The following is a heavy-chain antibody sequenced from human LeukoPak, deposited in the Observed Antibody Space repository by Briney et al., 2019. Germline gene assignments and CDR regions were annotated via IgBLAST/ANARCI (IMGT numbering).Heavy chain of an antibody. Sequence: GGSLRLSCAASRFTFSSYAMSWVRQAPGKGLEWVSAISGSGGSTYYADSVKGRFTISRDNSKNTLYLQMNSLRAEDTAVYYCARTRTDFVGYYFDYWGQGTLVTVSS. CDR1: RFTFSSYA. D-gene: IGHD3/OR15-3a*01. CDR2: ISGSGGST. J-gene: IGHJ4*02. CDR3: ARTRTDFVGYYFDY. V-gene: IGHV3-23*01.